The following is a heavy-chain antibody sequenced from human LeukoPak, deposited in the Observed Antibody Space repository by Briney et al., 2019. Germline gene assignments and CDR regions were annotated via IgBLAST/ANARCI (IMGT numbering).Heavy chain of an antibody. V-gene: IGHV4-59*11. D-gene: IGHD1-20*01. Sequence: PSETLSLTCTGSGGSISSHYWSWIRQPPRKGLEWVGYIFHSGTTNHYPSLKRRVTISIDTSKNQFSLKLSSVTAADTAVYYCARAREGGTNWIFDFWGQGTLVTVSS. J-gene: IGHJ4*02. CDR3: ARAREGGTNWIFDF. CDR1: GGSISSHY. CDR2: IFHSGTT.